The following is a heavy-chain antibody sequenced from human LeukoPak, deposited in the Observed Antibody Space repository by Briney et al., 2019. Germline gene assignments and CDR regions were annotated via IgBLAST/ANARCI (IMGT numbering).Heavy chain of an antibody. V-gene: IGHV3-23*01. CDR3: AKGVSGDYGGCLGY. J-gene: IGHJ4*02. D-gene: IGHD4-17*01. CDR1: GFTFTTYA. CDR2: ISADGGST. Sequence: GGSLRLSCAASGFTFTTYAMTWVRQAPGKGLEWVSAISADGGSTYYADSVVGRFTISRDNSKNTLYLQMNSLRAEDTAVYYCAKGVSGDYGGCLGYWGQGTLVTVSS.